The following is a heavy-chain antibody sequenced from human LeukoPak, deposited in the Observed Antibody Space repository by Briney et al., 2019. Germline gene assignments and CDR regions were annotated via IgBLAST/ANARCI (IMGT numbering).Heavy chain of an antibody. V-gene: IGHV3-66*01. CDR2: IYSGGST. J-gene: IGHJ6*02. Sequence: GGSLRLSCAASGFAVSSNYMSWVRQAPGKGLEWVSVIYSGGSTYYADSVKGRFTISRDNSKNTLYLQMNSLRAEDTAVYYCARGPAAYGMDVWGQGTTVTASS. CDR3: ARGPAAYGMDV. CDR1: GFAVSSNY.